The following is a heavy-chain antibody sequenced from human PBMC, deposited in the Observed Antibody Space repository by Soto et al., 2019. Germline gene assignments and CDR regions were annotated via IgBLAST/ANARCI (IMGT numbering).Heavy chain of an antibody. Sequence: QVVLVQSGTEVKKSGYSVKVSCKASGGTFNTYAFSWVRQAPGQGLEWMGGIIPIFGTVIHAQKFQGRVTITADESTSTAYMELASLRSEDTAINYCATDRVIQQFLYVFDMWGQGTMVTVSS. CDR3: ATDRVIQQFLYVFDM. V-gene: IGHV1-69*01. CDR1: GGTFNTYA. D-gene: IGHD2-2*01. CDR2: IIPIFGTV. J-gene: IGHJ3*02.